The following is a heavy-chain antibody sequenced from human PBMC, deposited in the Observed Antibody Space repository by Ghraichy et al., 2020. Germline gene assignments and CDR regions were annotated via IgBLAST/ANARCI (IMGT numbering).Heavy chain of an antibody. Sequence: SQTLSLTCAVYGGSFSVYYWSWIRQSPGKGLEWIGEINQSGDTNINYDPSLKSRVTMSVDTSKNQFSLKLTSVTAADTAVYYCARVRRDGSKVYWYFDLWGRGTLVTVSS. D-gene: IGHD5-24*01. CDR3: ARVRRDGSKVYWYFDL. V-gene: IGHV4-34*01. CDR2: INQSGDT. J-gene: IGHJ2*01. CDR1: GGSFSVYY.